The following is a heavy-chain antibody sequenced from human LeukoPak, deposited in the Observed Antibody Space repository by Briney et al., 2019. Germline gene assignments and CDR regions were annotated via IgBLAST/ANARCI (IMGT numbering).Heavy chain of an antibody. CDR1: GGSFSGYY. Sequence: PSETLSLTCAVYGGSFSGYYWSWIRQPPGKGLEWIGEINHSGSTNYNPSLKSRVTISVDTSKNQFSLKLSSVTAADTAVYYCARGRAYDFWSGPHYYYMDVLGKGTTVTVSS. D-gene: IGHD3-3*01. J-gene: IGHJ6*03. CDR3: ARGRAYDFWSGPHYYYMDV. CDR2: INHSGST. V-gene: IGHV4-34*01.